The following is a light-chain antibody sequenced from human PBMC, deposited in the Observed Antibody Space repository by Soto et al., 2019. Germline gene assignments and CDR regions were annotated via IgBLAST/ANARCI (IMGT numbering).Light chain of an antibody. CDR3: QQYVNLPYT. CDR1: QDLTNY. Sequence: DIQMTQSPPSLAASVGDRVTITCQASQDLTNYLNWYQQKPGEAPKLLIYDTITLEEGVPTRFSGGGSGTYFTLTINGLQPEDAAIYSCQQYVNLPYTFGQGTKLEIK. J-gene: IGKJ2*01. CDR2: DTI. V-gene: IGKV1-33*01.